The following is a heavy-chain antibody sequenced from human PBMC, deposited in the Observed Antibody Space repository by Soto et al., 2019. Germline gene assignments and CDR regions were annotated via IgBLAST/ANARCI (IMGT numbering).Heavy chain of an antibody. D-gene: IGHD1-26*01. J-gene: IGHJ4*02. CDR1: GYSFTSLD. Sequence: QVQLVQSGAEVREPGASVKVSCKASGYSFTSLDINWVRQTAGQGLEWMGWMQPSTGRTGYAQKFQRRVTMTRYTSINAAYMELTTLTSDETAFYYCARGVSAGVDYWGQGTLVTVSS. CDR3: ARGVSAGVDY. V-gene: IGHV1-8*01. CDR2: MQPSTGRT.